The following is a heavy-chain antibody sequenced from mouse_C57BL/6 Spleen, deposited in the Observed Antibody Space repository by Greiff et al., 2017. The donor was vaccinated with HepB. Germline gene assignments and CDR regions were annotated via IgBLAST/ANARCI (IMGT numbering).Heavy chain of an antibody. J-gene: IGHJ3*01. Sequence: VQLQHPGAELVMPGASVKLSCKASGYTFTSYWMHWVKQRPGQGLEWIGEIDPSDSYTNYNQKFKGKSTLTVDKSSSTAYMQLSSLTSEDSAVYYCARGDYDEAWFAYWGQGTLVTVSA. V-gene: IGHV1-69*01. D-gene: IGHD2-4*01. CDR3: ARGDYDEAWFAY. CDR1: GYTFTSYW. CDR2: IDPSDSYT.